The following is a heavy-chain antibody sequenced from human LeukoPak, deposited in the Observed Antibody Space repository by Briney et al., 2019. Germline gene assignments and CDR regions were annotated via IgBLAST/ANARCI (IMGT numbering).Heavy chain of an antibody. Sequence: GGSLRLSCAASGLTFSSYGLSWDRQAPAKGLEWVSSSTGSGGTTHADSVRGRFTISRDNSKSTLYLQMNSLRVEDTAVYYCAKNVLGSGSYSWYFDLWGRGTLVTVSS. J-gene: IGHJ2*01. V-gene: IGHV3-23*01. CDR3: AKNVLGSGSYSWYFDL. D-gene: IGHD1-26*01. CDR2: STGSGGTT. CDR1: GLTFSSYG.